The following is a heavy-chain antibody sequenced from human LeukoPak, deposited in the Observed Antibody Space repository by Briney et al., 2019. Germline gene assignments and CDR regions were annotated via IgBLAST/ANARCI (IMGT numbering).Heavy chain of an antibody. D-gene: IGHD1-20*01. CDR3: ARDEYNWNVDAFDI. V-gene: IGHV3-7*01. Sequence: PGGSLRLSCAASGFTFSNYWMSWVRQAPGKGLEWVANIKQDGSDKYYVDSVKGRFTISRDNAKNSLYLQMNSLRAEDTAVYYCARDEYNWNVDAFDIWGQGTVVTVSS. CDR1: GFTFSNYW. J-gene: IGHJ3*02. CDR2: IKQDGSDK.